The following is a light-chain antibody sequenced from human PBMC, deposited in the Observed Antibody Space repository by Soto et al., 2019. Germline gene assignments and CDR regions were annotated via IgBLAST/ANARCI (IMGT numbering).Light chain of an antibody. CDR2: DAS. J-gene: IGKJ4*01. CDR1: QSVSSY. V-gene: IGKV3-11*01. CDR3: QQRSNWPPAT. Sequence: IVLTQSPATLSLSPGERATLFCRASQSVSSYLAWYQQKPGQAPRLLIYDASSRATGIPARFSGSGSGTDFTLTISSLEPEDSAVYYCQQRSNWPPATFGARTKVEIK.